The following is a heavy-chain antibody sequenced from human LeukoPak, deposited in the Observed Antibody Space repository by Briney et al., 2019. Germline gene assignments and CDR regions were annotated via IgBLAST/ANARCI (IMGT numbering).Heavy chain of an antibody. D-gene: IGHD3-3*01. V-gene: IGHV1-69*01. CDR3: ARSRDWSGYNMGAFDI. CDR2: IIPIFGTA. Sequence: SVKVSCKASGGTFSSYAISWVRQAPGQGLEWMGGIIPIFGTANYAQKFQGRVTITADESTGTAYMELSSLRSEDTAVYYCARSRDWSGYNMGAFDIWGQGTMVTVSS. CDR1: GGTFSSYA. J-gene: IGHJ3*02.